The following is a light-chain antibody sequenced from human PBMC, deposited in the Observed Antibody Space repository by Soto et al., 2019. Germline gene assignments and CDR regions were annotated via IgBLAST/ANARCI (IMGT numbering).Light chain of an antibody. Sequence: QSAVTQPASVSGSPGQSITISCTGTSSEVGSYNLVSWYQQHPGKAPKLMIYEGSKRPSGVSNRFSGSKSGNTASLTISGLQAEDEADYYCCSYAGSSTFDVVFGGGTKLTVL. CDR1: SSEVGSYNL. V-gene: IGLV2-23*03. J-gene: IGLJ2*01. CDR2: EGS. CDR3: CSYAGSSTFDVV.